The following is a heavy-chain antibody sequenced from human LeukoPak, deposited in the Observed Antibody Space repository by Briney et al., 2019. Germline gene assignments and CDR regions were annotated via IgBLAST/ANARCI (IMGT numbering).Heavy chain of an antibody. Sequence: SVKVSCKASGGSFTFTSHAISWVRQAPGQGLEWMGGLVPIYGSANYAQKFQGRVTITSDESTRTVYMELSSLRPEDSAVYYCAGFFYDNSGDAFDLWGQGTMVTVSS. J-gene: IGHJ3*01. CDR2: LVPIYGSA. CDR1: GGSFTFTSHA. D-gene: IGHD3-22*01. CDR3: AGFFYDNSGDAFDL. V-gene: IGHV1-69*13.